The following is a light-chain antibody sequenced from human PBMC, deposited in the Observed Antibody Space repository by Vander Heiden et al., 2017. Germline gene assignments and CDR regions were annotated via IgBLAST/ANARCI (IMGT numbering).Light chain of an antibody. CDR2: QNT. CDR1: KLGDKF. J-gene: IGLJ2*01. Sequence: SYELTQPPSVSVPPGQTASITCSGDKLGDKFACWYQQKPGQSPVLVIYQNTERPSGIPERFSGSNSGNTATLTISGTQAMDEADYYCQAWDSSVVFGGGTKLSGL. CDR3: QAWDSSVV. V-gene: IGLV3-1*01.